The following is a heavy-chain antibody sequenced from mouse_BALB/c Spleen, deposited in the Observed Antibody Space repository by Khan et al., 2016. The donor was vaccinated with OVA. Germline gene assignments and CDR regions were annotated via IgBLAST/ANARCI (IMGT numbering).Heavy chain of an antibody. CDR3: AREEYSNAYYFDY. CDR1: GYSFTGYF. J-gene: IGHJ2*01. D-gene: IGHD2-5*01. Sequence: VQLQQSGPELVKPGASVKISCKASGYSFTGYFMNWVMQSHGKSLEWIGRINPYNGDTFYNQKFKGKATLTVDKSSSTAHMELRRLASEDSAVYYCAREEYSNAYYFDYWGQGTTLTVSS. CDR2: INPYNGDT. V-gene: IGHV1-20*02.